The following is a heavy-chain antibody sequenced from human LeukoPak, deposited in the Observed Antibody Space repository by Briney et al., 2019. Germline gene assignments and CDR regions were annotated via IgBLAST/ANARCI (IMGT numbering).Heavy chain of an antibody. D-gene: IGHD2-15*01. Sequence: GGPLRLSCTVSGFTVSSDSMSWVRQAPGKGLEWVSFIYSGGSTHYSDSVKGRFTISRDNSKNTLYLQMNSLRAEDTAVYYCARAPRGVVVKSDAFDIWGQGTMVTVSS. CDR3: ARAPRGVVVKSDAFDI. J-gene: IGHJ3*02. CDR1: GFTVSSDS. V-gene: IGHV3-53*01. CDR2: IYSGGST.